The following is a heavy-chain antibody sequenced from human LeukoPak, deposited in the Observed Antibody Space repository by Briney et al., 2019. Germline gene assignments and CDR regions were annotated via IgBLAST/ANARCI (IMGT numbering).Heavy chain of an antibody. CDR1: GDPISSYS. Sequence: PSETLSLTCTVSGDPISSYSWTWIRQPAGKGLEWIGRIHLSGSTDYKPSLKGRVNISLDKSKNQFSLKLNSVTAADSALYYCARGRLSVASIVAFDYWGQGALVAVSS. V-gene: IGHV4-4*07. CDR2: IHLSGST. J-gene: IGHJ4*02. CDR3: ARGRLSVASIVAFDY. D-gene: IGHD6-19*01.